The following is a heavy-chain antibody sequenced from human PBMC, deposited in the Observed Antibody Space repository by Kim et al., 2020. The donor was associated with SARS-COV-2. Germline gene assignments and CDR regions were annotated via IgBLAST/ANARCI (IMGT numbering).Heavy chain of an antibody. CDR3: ARHGCTGGVCYFDP. CDR2: IYDTGTT. CDR1: GGSISSSDYY. V-gene: IGHV4-39*01. Sequence: SETLSLTCTVSGGSISSSDYYWGWIRQPPGKGLEWNGSIYDTGTTYYNPSLKSRVTISVDTSKNQFSLKLSSVTDATVYYCARHGCTGGVCYFDPWGQGT. D-gene: IGHD2-8*02. J-gene: IGHJ5*02.